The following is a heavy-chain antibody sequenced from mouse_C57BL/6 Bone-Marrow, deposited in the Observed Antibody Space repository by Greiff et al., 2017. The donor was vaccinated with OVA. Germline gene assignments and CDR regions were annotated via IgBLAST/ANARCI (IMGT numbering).Heavy chain of an antibody. J-gene: IGHJ2*01. D-gene: IGHD1-1*01. CDR2: IYPGSGST. CDR1: GYTFTSYW. Sequence: QVQLQQPGAELVKPGASVKMSCKASGYTFTSYWITWVKQRPGQGLEWIGDIYPGSGSTNYNEKFKSKATLTVDTSSSTAYMQLSSLTSEDSAVYYCAREDYGSREEGGYYFDYWGQGTTLTVSS. V-gene: IGHV1-55*01. CDR3: AREDYGSREEGGYYFDY.